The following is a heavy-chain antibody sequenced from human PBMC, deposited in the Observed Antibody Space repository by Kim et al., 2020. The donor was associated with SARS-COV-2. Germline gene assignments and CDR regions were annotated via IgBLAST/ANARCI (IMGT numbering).Heavy chain of an antibody. J-gene: IGHJ6*02. CDR1: GGSFSGYY. V-gene: IGHV4-34*01. Sequence: SETLSLTCAVYGGSFSGYYWSWIRQPPGKGLEWIGEINHSGSTNYNPSLKSRVTISVDTSKNQFSLKLSSVTAADTAVYYCARGLWWGVAGLYYYYYYGMDVWGHGTTVTVSS. CDR3: ARGLWWGVAGLYYYYYYGMDV. CDR2: INHSGST. D-gene: IGHD6-19*01.